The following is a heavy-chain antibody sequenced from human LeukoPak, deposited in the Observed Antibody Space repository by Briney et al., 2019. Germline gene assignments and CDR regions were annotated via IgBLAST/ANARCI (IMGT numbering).Heavy chain of an antibody. J-gene: IGHJ5*02. D-gene: IGHD6-13*01. V-gene: IGHV4-59*01. CDR3: ARFSSWQNWFDP. CDR1: GGSISSYY. Sequence: SETLSLTCTVSGGSISSYYWSWIRQPPGKGLEWIGCIYYSGSTNYNPSLKSRVTISGDTSKNQFSLKLNSVTAADTAVYYCARFSSWQNWFDPWGQGTLVTVSS. CDR2: IYYSGST.